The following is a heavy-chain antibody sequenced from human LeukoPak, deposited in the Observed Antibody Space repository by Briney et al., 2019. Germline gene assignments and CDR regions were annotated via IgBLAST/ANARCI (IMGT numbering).Heavy chain of an antibody. CDR3: ARDGAIAAAGTNWFDP. V-gene: IGHV1-46*01. J-gene: IGHJ5*02. CDR2: INPSGGST. CDR1: GYTFTSYY. D-gene: IGHD6-13*01. Sequence: GASVKASCKASGYTFTSYYMHWVRQAPGQGLEWMGIINPSGGSTSYAQKFQGRVTMTRDTSTSTVYMELSSLRSEDTAVYYCARDGAIAAAGTNWFDPWGQGTLVTVSS.